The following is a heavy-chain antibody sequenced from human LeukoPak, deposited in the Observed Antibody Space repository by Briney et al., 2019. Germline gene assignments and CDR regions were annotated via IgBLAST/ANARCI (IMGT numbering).Heavy chain of an antibody. CDR1: GFTFSSYA. Sequence: GGSLRLSCAASGFTFSSYAMSWVRQAPGKGLEWVSAISGSGGSTYYADSVKGRFTISRDNAKNSLYLQMNSLRAEDTAVYYCARLIPWELNVGHFDYWGQGTLVTVSS. V-gene: IGHV3-23*01. D-gene: IGHD1-26*01. CDR2: ISGSGGST. J-gene: IGHJ4*02. CDR3: ARLIPWELNVGHFDY.